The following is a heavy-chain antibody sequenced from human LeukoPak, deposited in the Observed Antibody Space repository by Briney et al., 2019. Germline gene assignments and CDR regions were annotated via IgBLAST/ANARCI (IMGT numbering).Heavy chain of an antibody. J-gene: IGHJ6*02. CDR2: IYYSGST. CDR3: ARDVGSGSYSMGTIYGMDV. D-gene: IGHD3-10*01. CDR1: GGSISRSSYY. V-gene: IGHV4-39*07. Sequence: PSETLSLTCTVSGGSISRSSYYWGWIRQPPGKGLEWIGSIYYSGSTYYNPSLKSRVTISVDTSKNQFSLKLSSVTAADTAVYYCARDVGSGSYSMGTIYGMDVWGQGTTVTVSS.